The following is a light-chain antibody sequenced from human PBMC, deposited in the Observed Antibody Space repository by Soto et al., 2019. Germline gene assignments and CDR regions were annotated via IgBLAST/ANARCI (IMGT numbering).Light chain of an antibody. CDR2: AAS. Sequence: DIQMTQSPSSLSASVGDRVTITCRASQSISTYLNWYQQKPGKAPKLLIYAASSLQSGVTSRFSGSGSGTDFTLTISSLQPEDFATYYCQQSHSTPLTFGGGTKVEIK. V-gene: IGKV1-39*01. CDR3: QQSHSTPLT. J-gene: IGKJ4*01. CDR1: QSISTY.